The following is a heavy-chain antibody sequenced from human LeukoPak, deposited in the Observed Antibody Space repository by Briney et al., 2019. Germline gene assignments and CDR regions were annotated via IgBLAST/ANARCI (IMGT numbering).Heavy chain of an antibody. J-gene: IGHJ4*02. D-gene: IGHD1-26*01. Sequence: QPGGSLRLSCAASGFTFSSYWMAWVRQAPGKGLEWVANIRQDGGEIYYVDSVKGRFILSRDNAKNSLYLEMNSLRDEDTAVYYCARGKIVGATNFDSWGQGTLVTVSS. CDR3: ARGKIVGATNFDS. CDR2: IRQDGGEI. V-gene: IGHV3-7*01. CDR1: GFTFSSYW.